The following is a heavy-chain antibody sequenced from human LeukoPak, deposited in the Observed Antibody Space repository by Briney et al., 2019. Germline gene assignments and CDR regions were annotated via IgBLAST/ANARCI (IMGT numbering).Heavy chain of an antibody. CDR2: IWYDGSNK. V-gene: IGHV3-33*01. CDR1: GFTFSSYG. J-gene: IGHJ4*02. D-gene: IGHD1-26*01. CDR3: AREEVGAPGDY. Sequence: GGSLRLSCAASGFTFSSYGMHWVRQAPGKGLEWVAVIWYDGSNKYYADSVKGRFTISRDNSKNTLYLQMNSLRAEDTAVYYWAREEVGAPGDYWGQGTLVTVSS.